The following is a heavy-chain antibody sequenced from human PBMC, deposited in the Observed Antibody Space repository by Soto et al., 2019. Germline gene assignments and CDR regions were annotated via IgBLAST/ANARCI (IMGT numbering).Heavy chain of an antibody. Sequence: QVQLVQSGAEVKKPGSSVKVSCKASGGTFSSYAISWVRQAPGQGLEWMGGIIPIFGTATYAQKFQGRVTITADESTSTAYMELSSLRSEDTAVYYCARDRVIVATIYYYYYGMDVWGQGTTVTVSS. J-gene: IGHJ6*02. CDR3: ARDRVIVATIYYYYYGMDV. V-gene: IGHV1-69*01. CDR1: GGTFSSYA. D-gene: IGHD5-12*01. CDR2: IIPIFGTA.